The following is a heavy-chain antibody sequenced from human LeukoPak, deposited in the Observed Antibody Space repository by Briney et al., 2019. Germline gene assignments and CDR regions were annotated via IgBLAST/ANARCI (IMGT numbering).Heavy chain of an antibody. CDR3: ARGLEQQLVPPFDY. CDR2: IGGGGGGT. V-gene: IGHV3-23*01. CDR1: GFSFSSYV. J-gene: IGHJ4*02. D-gene: IGHD6-13*01. Sequence: GGSLRLSCVASGFSFSSYVMSWVRQAPGKGLEWVSVIGGGGGGTFYADSVKGRFTISRDNSKNTLYLQMNSLRAEDTAVYYCARGLEQQLVPPFDYWGQGTLVTVSS.